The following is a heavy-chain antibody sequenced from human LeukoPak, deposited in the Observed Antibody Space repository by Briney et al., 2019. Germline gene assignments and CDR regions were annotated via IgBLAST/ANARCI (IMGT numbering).Heavy chain of an antibody. J-gene: IGHJ4*02. CDR1: GFNFNTYS. CDR3: AKGGGSGSYFDY. D-gene: IGHD1-26*01. V-gene: IGHV3-21*04. CDR2: ISSTSNYI. Sequence: KSGGSLRLSCAVSGFNFNTYSMNWVRQAPGKGPEWVSSISSTSNYIYYAESVKGRFAVSRDNAKNSLYLQMNSLRAEDTAVYYCAKGGGSGSYFDYWGQGTLVTVSS.